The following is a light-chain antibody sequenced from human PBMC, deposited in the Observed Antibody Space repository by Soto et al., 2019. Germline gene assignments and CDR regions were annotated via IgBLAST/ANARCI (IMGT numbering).Light chain of an antibody. V-gene: IGKV3-20*01. CDR1: QNVYNNY. Sequence: EIVLTQSPGTLSLSPGERATLSCRASQNVYNNYLAWYQQKPGQAPRLLINGASSRATGIPDRFSGSGSGTDFTLTISSLEPEDFAVYYCPQYGSSPPTFGGGTKVAIQ. CDR3: PQYGSSPPT. J-gene: IGKJ4*01. CDR2: GAS.